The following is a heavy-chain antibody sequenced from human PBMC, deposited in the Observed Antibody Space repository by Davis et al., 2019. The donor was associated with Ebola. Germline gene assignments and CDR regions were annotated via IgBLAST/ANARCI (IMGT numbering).Heavy chain of an antibody. CDR2: IYYSGST. J-gene: IGHJ5*02. Sequence: GSLRLSCTVSGGSVSSGSYYWSWIRQPPGKGLEWIGYIYYSGSTNYNPSLKSRVTISVDTSKNQFSLKLSSVTAADTAVYYCARENGFLGIDPWGQGTLVTVSS. V-gene: IGHV4-61*01. CDR3: ARENGFLGIDP. CDR1: GGSVSSGSYY. D-gene: IGHD3-3*01.